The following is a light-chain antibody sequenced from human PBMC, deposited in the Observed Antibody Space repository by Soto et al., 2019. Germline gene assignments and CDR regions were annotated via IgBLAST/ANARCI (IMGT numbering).Light chain of an antibody. CDR3: QQYGDSTPIT. J-gene: IGKJ5*01. V-gene: IGKV3-20*01. Sequence: EIMLTQSPGTLSLSPGERALLSCRASQTVYSDYLAWYQQKPGQAPRLLISGASTRAPDIPDRFSGSGSGTDFTLTISRLEPEDFAVYFCQQYGDSTPITFGQGTRLEIK. CDR2: GAS. CDR1: QTVYSDY.